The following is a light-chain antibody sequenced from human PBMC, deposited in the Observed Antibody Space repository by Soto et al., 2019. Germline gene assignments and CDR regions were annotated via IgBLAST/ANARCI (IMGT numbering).Light chain of an antibody. CDR3: SSYTTSNTLV. V-gene: IGLV2-14*01. CDR1: SSDVGAYTY. CDR2: EVS. Sequence: QSALTQPASVTGSPGQSITISCTGTSSDVGAYTYVSWYQQHPGKAPKLMIFEVSDRPSGVSNRFSGSKSGNTASLTISGLHAEGEADYYCSSYTTSNTLVFGGGTKLTVL. J-gene: IGLJ2*01.